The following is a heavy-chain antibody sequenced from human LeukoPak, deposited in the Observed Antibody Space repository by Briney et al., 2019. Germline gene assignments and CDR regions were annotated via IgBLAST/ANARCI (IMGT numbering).Heavy chain of an antibody. Sequence: SQTLSLTCTISGGSISSGGYYWSWIRQHPGKGLEWIGYIYYSGSTYYNPSLKNRFTISVDTSKNQFSLKLSSVTAADTAVYYCARVTMVSGYMRDFDYWGQGTLVTVSS. V-gene: IGHV4-31*03. D-gene: IGHD5-12*01. J-gene: IGHJ4*02. CDR1: GGSISSGGYY. CDR3: ARVTMVSGYMRDFDY. CDR2: IYYSGST.